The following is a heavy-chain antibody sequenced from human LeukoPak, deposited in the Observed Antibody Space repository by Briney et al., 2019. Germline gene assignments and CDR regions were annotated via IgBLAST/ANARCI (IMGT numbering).Heavy chain of an antibody. D-gene: IGHD6-13*01. V-gene: IGHV4-59*02. Sequence: PSETLSLTCTVSGDSVSSYYWSRIRQPPGKGLEWIGYIYYIGKINYNPSLKSRATISVDTSKNQVSLNLSSVTAADTAVYYCARVGGGQQLVASPLYYFDYWGQGTLVTVSS. J-gene: IGHJ4*02. CDR1: GDSVSSYY. CDR2: IYYIGKI. CDR3: ARVGGGQQLVASPLYYFDY.